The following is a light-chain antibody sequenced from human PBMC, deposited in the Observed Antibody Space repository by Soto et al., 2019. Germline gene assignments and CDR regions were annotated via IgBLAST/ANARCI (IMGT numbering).Light chain of an antibody. Sequence: EIVLTQSPATLSLSPGEIATLSCRASQSVSSYLAWYQQKPGQAPRLLIYDASNRATGIPPRFSGSVSETVLTLTISSLEPEDIAVYYCQHRSNCPFTFGGGTKVEIK. CDR1: QSVSSY. CDR2: DAS. J-gene: IGKJ4*01. V-gene: IGKV3-11*01. CDR3: QHRSNCPFT.